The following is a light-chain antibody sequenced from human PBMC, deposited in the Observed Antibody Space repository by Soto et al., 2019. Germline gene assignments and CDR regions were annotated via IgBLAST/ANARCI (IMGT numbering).Light chain of an antibody. J-gene: IGLJ1*01. V-gene: IGLV1-51*02. CDR1: NSNIGNNY. Sequence: QSALTQPPSVSAAPGQKVTISCSGSNSNIGNNYVYWYQQFPGAAPKLLMYENAKRASGIPDRFSGSKSGTAATLAITGIQTGDEADYYCGTWDSGLSGFVFGTGTKLTVL. CDR2: ENA. CDR3: GTWDSGLSGFV.